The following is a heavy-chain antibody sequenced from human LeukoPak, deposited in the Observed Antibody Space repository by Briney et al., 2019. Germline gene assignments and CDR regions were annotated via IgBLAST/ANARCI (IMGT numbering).Heavy chain of an antibody. D-gene: IGHD6-19*01. CDR1: GGTFSSYA. V-gene: IGHV1-69*01. Sequence: GASVKVSCKASGGTFSSYAISWVRQAPGQGLEWMGGIIPIFGTANYAQKFQGRVTITADESTSTAYMELSSLRSEDTAVYYCARSSSGWYSTFDYWGQGTLVTVSS. CDR3: ARSSSGWYSTFDY. J-gene: IGHJ4*02. CDR2: IIPIFGTA.